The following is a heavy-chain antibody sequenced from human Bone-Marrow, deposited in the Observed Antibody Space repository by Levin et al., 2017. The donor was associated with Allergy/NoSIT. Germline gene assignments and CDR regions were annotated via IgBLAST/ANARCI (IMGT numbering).Heavy chain of an antibody. J-gene: IGHJ6*03. V-gene: IGHV4-31*03. D-gene: IGHD2-15*01. CDR3: ARGGYCSGGSCSHYYYMDV. Sequence: SETLSLTCTVSGGSISSGGYYWSWIRQHPGKGLEWIGYIYYSGSTYYNPSLKSRVTISVDTSKNQFSLKLSSVTAADTAVYYCARGGYCSGGSCSHYYYMDVWGKGTTVTVSS. CDR1: GGSISSGGYY. CDR2: IYYSGST.